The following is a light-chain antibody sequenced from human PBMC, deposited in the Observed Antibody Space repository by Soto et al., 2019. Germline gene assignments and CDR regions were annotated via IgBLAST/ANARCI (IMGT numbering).Light chain of an antibody. V-gene: IGKV3-15*01. CDR2: RAS. J-gene: IGKJ1*01. Sequence: EIVMTQSPATLSVSPGERATLSCRASQSVGSNLAWYQQKPGQAPRFLIYRASNRASGIPARFNGSGSGTDFTLTISSLQPEDFAVYYCQQYDNWPPWTFGQGTKVDIK. CDR1: QSVGSN. CDR3: QQYDNWPPWT.